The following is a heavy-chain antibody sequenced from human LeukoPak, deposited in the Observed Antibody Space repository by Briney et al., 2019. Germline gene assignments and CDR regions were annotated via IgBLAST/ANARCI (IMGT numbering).Heavy chain of an antibody. CDR2: INHSGST. Sequence: SETLSLTCAVYGGSFSGYYWSWIRQPPGKGLEWIGEINHSGSTNYNPSLKSRVTISVDTSKNQFSLKLSSVTAADTAVYYCVRGIAVAGTGYYYYYGMDVWGQGTTVTVSS. CDR3: VRGIAVAGTGYYYYYGMDV. V-gene: IGHV4-34*01. J-gene: IGHJ6*02. CDR1: GGSFSGYY. D-gene: IGHD6-19*01.